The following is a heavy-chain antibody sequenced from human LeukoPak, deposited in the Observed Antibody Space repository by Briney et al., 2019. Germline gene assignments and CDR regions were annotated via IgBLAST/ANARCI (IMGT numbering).Heavy chain of an antibody. D-gene: IGHD5-24*01. CDR3: ARDSQRWLQSYYFDY. Sequence: GGSLRLSCTVSGFTVSSNSMSWVRQAPGKGLEWVSFIYSDNTHYSDSVKGRFTISRDNSKNTLYLQMGSLRAEDMAVYYCARDSQRWLQSYYFDYWGQGTLVTVSS. V-gene: IGHV3-66*03. CDR1: GFTVSSNS. CDR2: IYSDNT. J-gene: IGHJ4*02.